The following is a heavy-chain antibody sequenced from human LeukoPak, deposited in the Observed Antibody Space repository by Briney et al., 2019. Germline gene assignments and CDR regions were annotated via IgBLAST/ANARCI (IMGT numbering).Heavy chain of an antibody. V-gene: IGHV3-21*01. CDR1: GFTFSSHS. Sequence: GGSLRLSCAASGFTFSSHSMNWVRQAPGKGLEWVSSISGSSSYIYYADSVKGRFTISRDNAKNSLYLQMNSLRAEDTAVYYCARAGSGRSPDWFDPWGQGTLVTVSS. CDR2: ISGSSSYI. D-gene: IGHD1-26*01. CDR3: ARAGSGRSPDWFDP. J-gene: IGHJ5*02.